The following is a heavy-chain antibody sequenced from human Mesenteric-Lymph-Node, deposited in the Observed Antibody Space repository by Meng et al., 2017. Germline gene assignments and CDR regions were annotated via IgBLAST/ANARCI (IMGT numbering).Heavy chain of an antibody. CDR1: GFPLSSFA. V-gene: IGHV3-33*08. CDR3: ARDRGERLFYYYYYGMDV. Sequence: GESLKISCAASGFPLSSFAMSWVRQAPGKGLEWVAVIWYDGSNKYYADSVKGRFTISRDNSKNTLYLQMNSLRAEDTAVYYCARDRGERLFYYYYYGMDVWGQGTTVTVSS. D-gene: IGHD2-21*01. J-gene: IGHJ6*02. CDR2: IWYDGSNK.